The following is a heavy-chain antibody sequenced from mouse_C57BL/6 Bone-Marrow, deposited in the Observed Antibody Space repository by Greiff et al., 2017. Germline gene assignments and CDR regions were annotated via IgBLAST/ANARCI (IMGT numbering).Heavy chain of an antibody. Sequence: VKLQQSGAELVRPGTSVKVSCKASGYAFTNYLIEWVKQRPGQGLEWIGVINPGSGGTNYNEKFKGKATLTADKSSSTAYMQLSSLTSEDSAVYFCAGGYGTWFAYWGQGTLVTVSA. CDR3: AGGYGTWFAY. V-gene: IGHV1-54*01. J-gene: IGHJ3*01. CDR2: INPGSGGT. D-gene: IGHD1-1*01. CDR1: GYAFTNYL.